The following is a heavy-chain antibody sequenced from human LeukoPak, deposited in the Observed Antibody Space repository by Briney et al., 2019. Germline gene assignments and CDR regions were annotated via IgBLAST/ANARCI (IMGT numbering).Heavy chain of an antibody. J-gene: IGHJ4*02. CDR2: IYHSGST. D-gene: IGHD3-3*01. CDR1: GGSISSGGYS. CDR3: ARDLEG. V-gene: IGHV4-30-2*01. Sequence: PSETLSLTCAVSGGSISSGGYSWSWIRRPPGKGLEWIGYIYHSGSTYYNPSLKSRVTISVDRSKNQFSLKLSSVTAADTAVYYCARDLEGWGQGTLATVSS.